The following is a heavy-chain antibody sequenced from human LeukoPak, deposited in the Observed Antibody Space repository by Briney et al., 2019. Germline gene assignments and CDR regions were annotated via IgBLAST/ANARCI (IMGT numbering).Heavy chain of an antibody. CDR2: IYYSGST. D-gene: IGHD3-22*01. CDR1: GGSISSGGYY. J-gene: IGHJ6*02. V-gene: IGHV4-31*03. CDR3: AREVPYYYDSSGPRPPYYYGMDV. Sequence: RSSETLSLTCTVSGGSISSGGYYWSWIRQHPGKGLEWIGYIYYSGSTYYNLSLKSRVTISVDTSKNQFSLKLSSVTAADTAVYYCAREVPYYYDSSGPRPPYYYGMDVWGQGTTVTVSS.